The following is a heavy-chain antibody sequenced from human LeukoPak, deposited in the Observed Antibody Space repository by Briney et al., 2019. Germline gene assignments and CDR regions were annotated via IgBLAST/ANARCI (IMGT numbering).Heavy chain of an antibody. D-gene: IGHD2-21*02. CDR2: INQDGSEK. Sequence: GGSLRLACAASGFTFSNYWTNWVRQAPGKGLEWVANINQDGSEKYYVDSVKGRFTISRDNAKNSLYLQMNSLRAEDTAVYYCARDKSYGDSEDYWGQGTLVTVSS. CDR1: GFTFSNYW. CDR3: ARDKSYGDSEDY. J-gene: IGHJ4*02. V-gene: IGHV3-7*05.